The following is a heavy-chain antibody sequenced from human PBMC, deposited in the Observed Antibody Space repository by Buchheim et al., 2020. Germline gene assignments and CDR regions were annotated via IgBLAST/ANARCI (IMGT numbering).Heavy chain of an antibody. V-gene: IGHV3-23*01. CDR3: AKDSGSIQLWCLDY. CDR1: GFTFSSYA. Sequence: EVQLLESGGGLVQPGGSLRLSCAASGFTFSSYAMSWVRQAPGKGLEWVSAISGSGGSTYYAASVQGRFTISRDNSKDTRYLQMNSLRAEDTAVYYCAKDSGSIQLWCLDYWGQGTL. D-gene: IGHD5-18*01. CDR2: ISGSGGST. J-gene: IGHJ4*02.